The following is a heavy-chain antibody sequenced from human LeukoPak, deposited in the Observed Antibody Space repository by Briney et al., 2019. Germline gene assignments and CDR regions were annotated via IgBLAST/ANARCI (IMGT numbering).Heavy chain of an antibody. CDR2: IYWGDDK. CDR1: GFSLSTSGEG. V-gene: IGHV2-5*02. Sequence: SGPTLVNPTQTLTLTCTFSGFSLSTSGEGVGWNRQPPGKALEWLALIYWGDDKRYSPSLKSRLTITKDTSKNQVVLTMTNMDPVDTAAYFCAHSHTSSPNDYWGQGTLVTVSS. D-gene: IGHD6-13*01. CDR3: AHSHTSSPNDY. J-gene: IGHJ4*02.